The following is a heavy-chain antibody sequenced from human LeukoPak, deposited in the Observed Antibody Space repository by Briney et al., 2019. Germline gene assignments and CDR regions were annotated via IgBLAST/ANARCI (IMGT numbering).Heavy chain of an antibody. D-gene: IGHD6-19*01. V-gene: IGHV3-30*02. J-gene: IGHJ6*03. CDR1: GFTFSSYG. CDR3: AKGSKAVLFTRDHYMDV. Sequence: GGSLRLSCAASGFTFSSYGIHWVRQAPGKGLEWVAFIRYDGSNKYYADSVKGRFTISRDNSKSTLYLQMNSLRAEDTAVYYCAKGSKAVLFTRDHYMDVWGKGTTVTVSS. CDR2: IRYDGSNK.